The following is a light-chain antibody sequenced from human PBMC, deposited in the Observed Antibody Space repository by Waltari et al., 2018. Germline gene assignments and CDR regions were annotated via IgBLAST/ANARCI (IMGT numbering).Light chain of an antibody. V-gene: IGKV1-39*01. J-gene: IGKJ2*01. CDR2: GTS. CDR3: QQSYSAPYT. CDR1: QSISSY. Sequence: DIQMTQSPSSLSASVGDRVTVTCRASQSISSYLNWYQQKPGKAPKLLIYGTSTLQSGFPSRFSGSGSWTDFTLTIRSLQPEDFATYYCQQSYSAPYTFGQGTKLEIK.